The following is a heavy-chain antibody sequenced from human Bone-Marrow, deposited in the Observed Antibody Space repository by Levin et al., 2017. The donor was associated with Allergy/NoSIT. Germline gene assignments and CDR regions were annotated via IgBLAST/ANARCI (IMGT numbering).Heavy chain of an antibody. J-gene: IGHJ5*02. CDR3: ARDFRRGIVGWFDP. CDR1: GYIFTTYA. Sequence: ASVKVSCKASGYIFTTYAMNWVRQAPGEGLEWMGWINTNTGNPTYAQGFPGRFVFSLDTSVNTAYLQINSLKAEDTAVYFCARDFRRGIVGWFDPWGQGTLVIVSS. V-gene: IGHV7-4-1*02. D-gene: IGHD1-26*01. CDR2: INTNTGNP.